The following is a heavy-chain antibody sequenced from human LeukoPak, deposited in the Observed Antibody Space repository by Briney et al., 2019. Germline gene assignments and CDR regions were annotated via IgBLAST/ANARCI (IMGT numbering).Heavy chain of an antibody. D-gene: IGHD4-17*01. Sequence: ASVKVSCKASGYTFTSYYMHWVRQAPGQGLEWMGIINLRGGSTSYAQEFQGRVTMTRDTSTSTVYMELSSLRSEDTAVYYCARAGDYGDSGFGMDVWGQGTTATVSS. CDR1: GYTFTSYY. CDR2: INLRGGST. J-gene: IGHJ6*02. CDR3: ARAGDYGDSGFGMDV. V-gene: IGHV1-46*01.